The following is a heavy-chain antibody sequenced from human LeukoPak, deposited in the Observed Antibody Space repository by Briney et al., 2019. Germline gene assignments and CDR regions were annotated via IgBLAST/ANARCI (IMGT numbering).Heavy chain of an antibody. CDR1: GFTFSSYG. V-gene: IGHV3-30*02. CDR2: IRYDGSNK. D-gene: IGHD2-21*01. Sequence: GGSLRLSXAASGFTFSSYGMHWVRQAPGKGLEWVAFIRYDGSNKYYADSVKGRFTISRDNSKNTLYLQMNSLRAEDTAVYYCAKVPYCGGDCYSPADYWGQGTLVTASS. CDR3: AKVPYCGGDCYSPADY. J-gene: IGHJ4*02.